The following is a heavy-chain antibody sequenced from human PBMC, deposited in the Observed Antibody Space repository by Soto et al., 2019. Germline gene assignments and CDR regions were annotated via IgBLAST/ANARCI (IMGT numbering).Heavy chain of an antibody. Sequence: QVQLQESGPGLVKPSGTLSLTCAVSSGSISSSNWWSWVRQPPGKGLEWIGEIYHSGSTNYNPSLKSRVTISVDKSKNQFSLKLSSVTAADTAVYYCARNVLRFLEWSDDAFDIWGQGTMVTVSS. CDR3: ARNVLRFLEWSDDAFDI. D-gene: IGHD3-3*01. CDR2: IYHSGST. J-gene: IGHJ3*02. CDR1: SGSISSSNW. V-gene: IGHV4-4*02.